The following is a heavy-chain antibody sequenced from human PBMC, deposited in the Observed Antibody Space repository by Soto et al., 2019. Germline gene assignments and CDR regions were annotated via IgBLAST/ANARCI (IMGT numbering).Heavy chain of an antibody. V-gene: IGHV3-11*01. J-gene: IGHJ3*02. CDR2: ISSSGTGI. CDR3: ARAYSDAFDI. D-gene: IGHD2-15*01. CDR1: GFTFRDYY. Sequence: GGFLRLSCAASGFTFRDYYMTWIRQALGKGLEWVSYISSSGTGIYYADSVKGRFTISRDNAKNSLYLQMSSLRAEDTAVYYCARAYSDAFDIWGQGTMVTVSS.